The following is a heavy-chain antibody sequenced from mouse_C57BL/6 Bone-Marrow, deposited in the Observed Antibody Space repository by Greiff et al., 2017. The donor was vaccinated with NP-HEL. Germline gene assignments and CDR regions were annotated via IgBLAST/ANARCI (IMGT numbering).Heavy chain of an antibody. Sequence: VQLQQSGAELVKPGASVKISCKASGYTFTDYYINWVKQRPGQGLEWIGKIGPGSGSTYYNKKFKGKATLTADKSSSTAYMQLSSLTSEDSAVYFCARWPITTYWYFDVWGTGTTVTVSS. D-gene: IGHD1-1*01. CDR3: ARWPITTYWYFDV. CDR2: IGPGSGST. J-gene: IGHJ1*03. V-gene: IGHV1-77*01. CDR1: GYTFTDYY.